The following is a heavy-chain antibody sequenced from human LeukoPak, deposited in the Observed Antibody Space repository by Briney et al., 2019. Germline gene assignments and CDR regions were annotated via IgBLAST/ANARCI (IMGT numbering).Heavy chain of an antibody. CDR3: ARGLMGDGYFDY. CDR1: GFSFSTSGMR. CDR2: IDWDDDT. Sequence: SGPALVKPPQTLTLTCTFSGFSFSTSGMRVSWIRQPPGTALEWLARIDWDDDTFYSTSLKTRLTISKNPSKNQVVLTMTNMHPVDTASYYWARGLMGDGYFDYWGQGTLVTVSS. D-gene: IGHD3-16*01. V-gene: IGHV2-70*04. J-gene: IGHJ4*02.